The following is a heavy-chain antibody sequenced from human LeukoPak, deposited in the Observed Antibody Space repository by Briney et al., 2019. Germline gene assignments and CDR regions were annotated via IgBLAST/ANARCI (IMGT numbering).Heavy chain of an antibody. J-gene: IGHJ2*01. CDR2: IGTAGDT. CDR3: ARDPGVGSGDYGWYFDL. V-gene: IGHV3-13*01. Sequence: PGGSLRLSCAASGFTFSSYDMHWVRQATGKGLEWVSAIGTAGDTYYPGSVKGRFTISRENAKNSLYLQMNSLRAGDTAVYYCARDPGVGSGDYGWYFDLWGRGTLVTVSS. CDR1: GFTFSSYD. D-gene: IGHD4-17*01.